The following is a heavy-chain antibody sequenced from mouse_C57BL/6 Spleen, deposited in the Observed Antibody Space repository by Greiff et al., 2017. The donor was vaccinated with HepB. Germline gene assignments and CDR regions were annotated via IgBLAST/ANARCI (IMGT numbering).Heavy chain of an antibody. CDR1: GYTFTSYW. CDR2: IYPGSGST. Sequence: VQLQHPGAELVKPGASVKMSCKASGYTFTSYWITWVKQRPGQGLEWIGDIYPGSGSTNYNEKFKSKATLTVDTSSSTAYMQLSSLTSEDSAVYYCARPSFTTVVATGDYYFDYWGQGTTLTVSS. CDR3: ARPSFTTVVATGDYYFDY. J-gene: IGHJ2*01. V-gene: IGHV1-55*01. D-gene: IGHD1-1*01.